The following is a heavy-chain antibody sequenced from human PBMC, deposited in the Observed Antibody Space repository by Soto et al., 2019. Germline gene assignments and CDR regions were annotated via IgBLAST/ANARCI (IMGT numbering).Heavy chain of an antibody. J-gene: IGHJ4*02. D-gene: IGHD3-16*02. Sequence: ETLSLTCTVSGGSISNSNYYWGWIRQPPGKGLEWIGSIYYSGSTYYNPSLKSRVTISVDTSKNQFSLNLRSVTAADTAVYYCARQIYDFVWGTYRPFYFDYWGQGTLVTVSS. CDR2: IYYSGST. CDR1: GGSISNSNYY. V-gene: IGHV4-39*01. CDR3: ARQIYDFVWGTYRPFYFDY.